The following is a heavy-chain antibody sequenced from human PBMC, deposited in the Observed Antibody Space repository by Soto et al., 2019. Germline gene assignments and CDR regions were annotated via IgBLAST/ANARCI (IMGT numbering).Heavy chain of an antibody. CDR2: IYYSGST. D-gene: IGHD6-13*01. V-gene: IGHV4-59*12. CDR1: GGSSSSYY. J-gene: IGHJ6*02. CDR3: ARERSIAAAGTGYYYYGMDV. Sequence: PSETLSLTCNVSGGSSSSYYWSWIRQPPGKGLEWIGFIYYSGSTNYNPSLKSRVTISVDTSKNQFSLKLSSVTAADTAVYYCARERSIAAAGTGYYYYGMDVWGQGTTVTVSS.